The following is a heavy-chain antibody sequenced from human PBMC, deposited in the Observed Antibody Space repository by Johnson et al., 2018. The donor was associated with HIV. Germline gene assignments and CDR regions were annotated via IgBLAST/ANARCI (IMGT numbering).Heavy chain of an antibody. J-gene: IGHJ3*02. CDR3: ASPDYERYYGAFDI. CDR2: ISSSSST. V-gene: IGHV3-48*01. CDR1: GFTFSTYA. D-gene: IGHD3-10*01. Sequence: VQLVESGGGLVQPGGSLRLSCEASGFTFSTYAMSWVRQAPGKGLEWVSYISSSSSTYYADSVKGRFTISRDNSKNTLYLQMNSLRAEDTAVYYCASPDYERYYGAFDIWGQGTMVTVSS.